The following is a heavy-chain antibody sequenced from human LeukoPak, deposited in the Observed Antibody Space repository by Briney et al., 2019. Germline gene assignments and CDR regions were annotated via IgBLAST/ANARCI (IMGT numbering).Heavy chain of an antibody. Sequence: GGSLRLSCAASGFTFSGSAMHWVRQASGKGLEWVGRIRSKANSYATAYAASVKGRFTISRDDSKNTAYLQMNSLKTEDAAVYYCTYHYYDSSGYDYWGQGTLVTVSS. CDR2: IRSKANSYAT. D-gene: IGHD3-22*01. CDR1: GFTFSGSA. CDR3: TYHYYDSSGYDY. V-gene: IGHV3-73*01. J-gene: IGHJ4*02.